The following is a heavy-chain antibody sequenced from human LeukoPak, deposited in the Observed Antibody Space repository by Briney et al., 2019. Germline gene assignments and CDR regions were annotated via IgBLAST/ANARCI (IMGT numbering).Heavy chain of an antibody. CDR2: IRYDGSYK. V-gene: IGHV3-30*02. CDR3: AKDRLVDNPVDC. J-gene: IGHJ4*02. CDR1: GYTFSGYG. Sequence: GGSLRLSCAASGYTFSGYGMHWVRQALGKGLEWVAFIRYDGSYKYYTDSVKGRFTISRDNSKNMLYLQMNSLRPEDTAVYYCAKDRLVDNPVDCWGQGALVTVSS. D-gene: IGHD1-14*01.